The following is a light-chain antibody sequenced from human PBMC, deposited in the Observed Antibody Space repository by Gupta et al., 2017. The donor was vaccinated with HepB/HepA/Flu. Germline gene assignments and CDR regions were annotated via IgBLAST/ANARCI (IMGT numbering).Light chain of an antibody. CDR2: WAS. V-gene: IGKV4-1*01. CDR3: QQEDGTRRT. CDR1: QSVLYSSNNRNY. Sequence: DIVMTQSPDSLAVSLGERATINCKSSQSVLYSSNNRNYLAWYQQKPGQPPKLLIYWASTRESGVPDRFSGSGSGTDFTLTISSLQAEDVAVYYCQQEDGTRRTFGQGTKVEIK. J-gene: IGKJ1*01.